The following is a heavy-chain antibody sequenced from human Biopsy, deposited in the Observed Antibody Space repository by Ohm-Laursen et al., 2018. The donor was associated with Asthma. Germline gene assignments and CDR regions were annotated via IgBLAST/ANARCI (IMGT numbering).Heavy chain of an antibody. J-gene: IGHJ6*03. Sequence: SLRLSCAASGFRFTDYGMHWVRQAPGKGLEWVASVSSSGGSRDYADSVKGRFTISRDNSNTVYLQMNWLRAEDTAIYYCARISICPRTACGPYYIYKMDVWGQGTTVTVSS. CDR3: ARISICPRTACGPYYIYKMDV. CDR2: VSSSGGSR. CDR1: GFRFTDYG. V-gene: IGHV3-23*01.